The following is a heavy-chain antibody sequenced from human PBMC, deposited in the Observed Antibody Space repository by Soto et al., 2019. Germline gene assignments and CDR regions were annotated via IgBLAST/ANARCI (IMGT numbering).Heavy chain of an antibody. J-gene: IGHJ4*02. Sequence: PGGSLRLSCAASGFTFTSYAMSWVRQAPGKGLEWVSAISGSGGSTYYADSVKGRFTISRDNSKNTLYLQMNSLRAEDTAVYYCAKEGTLVYSYGYVQFDYWGQGTLVTVSS. V-gene: IGHV3-23*01. CDR2: ISGSGGST. CDR1: GFTFTSYA. CDR3: AKEGTLVYSYGYVQFDY. D-gene: IGHD5-18*01.